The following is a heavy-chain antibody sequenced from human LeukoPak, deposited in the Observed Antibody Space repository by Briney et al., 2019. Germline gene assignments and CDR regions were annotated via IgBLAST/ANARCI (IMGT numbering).Heavy chain of an antibody. Sequence: GGSLRLSCAASSFTFSSYAMSWVRQAPGKGLEWVSCFSGSGSGTLYADSVKGRFTISRDNSKNTLYLQMNTLRAEDTAVYYCAKDRGNWYDTPRFDSWGQGNLVTVSS. D-gene: IGHD3-22*01. CDR1: SFTFSSYA. J-gene: IGHJ5*01. V-gene: IGHV3-23*01. CDR3: AKDRGNWYDTPRFDS. CDR2: FSGSGSGT.